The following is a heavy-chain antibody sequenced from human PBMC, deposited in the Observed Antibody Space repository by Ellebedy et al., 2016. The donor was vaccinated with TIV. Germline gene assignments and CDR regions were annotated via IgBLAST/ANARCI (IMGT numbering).Heavy chain of an antibody. CDR1: GGSISSYY. CDR3: AVGYCSSTSCYYFDY. V-gene: IGHV4-59*04. CDR2: IYHSGST. J-gene: IGHJ4*02. D-gene: IGHD2-2*01. Sequence: SENLSLTXTVSGGSISSYYWSWIRQPPGKGLEWIGYIYHSGSTYYNPSLKSRVTISVDRSKNQFSLKLSSVTAADTAVYYCAVGYCSSTSCYYFDYWGQGTLVTVSS.